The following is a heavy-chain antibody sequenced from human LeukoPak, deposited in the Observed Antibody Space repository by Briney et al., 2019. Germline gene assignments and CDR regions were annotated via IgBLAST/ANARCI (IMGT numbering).Heavy chain of an antibody. Sequence: SETLSLTCAVSGVSISDYYWSWIRQCPGKGLEWIGEVSPGGYTNYNPSLKSRVIISEDPSESHLSLRLSSVTAADTAVYYCARRGDFWSGYYHFDYWGQGTLVTVSS. CDR2: VSPGGYT. CDR3: ARRGDFWSGYYHFDY. D-gene: IGHD3-3*01. V-gene: IGHV4-34*01. CDR1: GVSISDYY. J-gene: IGHJ4*02.